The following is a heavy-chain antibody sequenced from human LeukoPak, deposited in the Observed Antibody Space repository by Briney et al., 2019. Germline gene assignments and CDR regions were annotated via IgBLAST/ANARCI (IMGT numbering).Heavy chain of an antibody. CDR2: ISYDGTNK. V-gene: IGHV3-30-3*01. J-gene: IGHJ4*02. D-gene: IGHD4-17*01. CDR3: AREHYGDLYFDY. Sequence: GGSLRLSCAASGFTFSGYTMHWVRQAPGKGLEWVAVISYDGTNKYYADSVKGRFTISRDNSKNTLYLEMNSLRAEDTAVYYCAREHYGDLYFDYWGQGTLVTVSS. CDR1: GFTFSGYT.